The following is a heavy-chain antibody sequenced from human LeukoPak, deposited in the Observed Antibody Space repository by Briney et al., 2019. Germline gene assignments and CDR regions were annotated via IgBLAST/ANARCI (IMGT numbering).Heavy chain of an antibody. J-gene: IGHJ4*02. CDR3: ARPALYCSGGSCLDFDY. Sequence: GGSLRLSCAASGFTVNSNYMTWVRQAPGKGLEWVSVIYSGGSIYYADSVKGRFTISRDNSKNTLYLQMNSLRAEDTAVYYCARPALYCSGGSCLDFDYWGQGTLVTVSS. CDR2: IYSGGSI. V-gene: IGHV3-53*01. CDR1: GFTVNSNY. D-gene: IGHD2-15*01.